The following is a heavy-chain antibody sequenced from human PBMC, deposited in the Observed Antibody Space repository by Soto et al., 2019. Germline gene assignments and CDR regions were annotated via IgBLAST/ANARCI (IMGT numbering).Heavy chain of an antibody. Sequence: RASVKVSCKASGYTFTSYGISWVRQAPGQGLEWMGWISAYNGNTNYAQKLQGRVTMTTDTSTSTAYMELRSLRSDDTAVYYCAILWFGELLFAPRGSRFDYWGQGTLVTVSS. D-gene: IGHD3-10*01. J-gene: IGHJ4*02. CDR3: AILWFGELLFAPRGSRFDY. V-gene: IGHV1-18*04. CDR2: ISAYNGNT. CDR1: GYTFTSYG.